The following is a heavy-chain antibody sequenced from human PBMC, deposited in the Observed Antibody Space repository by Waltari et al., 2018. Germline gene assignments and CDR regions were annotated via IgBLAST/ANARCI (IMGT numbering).Heavy chain of an antibody. V-gene: IGHV3-7*01. CDR3: AKSRGFDY. D-gene: IGHD2-2*01. J-gene: IGHJ4*02. Sequence: EVQLVESGGGLVQPGGSLRLSCAAYGFTFSRYWMSWVRQTPGKGLEWVANIKQDGSEKYYVDSVKGRFTISRDNAKNSLYLQMNSLRAEDTAVYYCAKSRGFDYWGQGTLVTVSS. CDR2: IKQDGSEK. CDR1: GFTFSRYW.